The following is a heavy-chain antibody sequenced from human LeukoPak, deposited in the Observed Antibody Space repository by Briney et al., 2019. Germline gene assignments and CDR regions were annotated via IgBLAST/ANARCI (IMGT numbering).Heavy chain of an antibody. D-gene: IGHD4-17*01. J-gene: IGHJ6*02. CDR2: ISSSGVTT. Sequence: QPGGSLRLSCAASGFTFSNYAMNWVRQAPGKGLEWVSVISSSGVTTYYADSVKGRFTISRDNSKNTLYMQMNSLRADDTAVYYCAKGILRRDPYYYAMDVWGQGTTVTVSS. CDR3: AKGILRRDPYYYAMDV. V-gene: IGHV3-23*01. CDR1: GFTFSNYA.